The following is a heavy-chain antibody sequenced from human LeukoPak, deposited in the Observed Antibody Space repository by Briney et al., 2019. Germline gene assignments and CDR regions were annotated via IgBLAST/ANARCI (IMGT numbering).Heavy chain of an antibody. Sequence: PGGSLRLSCAASGFTFCSYAMQWVRESLGRGLEGVAVLSYDGFNKHYADSEKGRFTISRDNSKNTLYQQMNSLRAEDTAVYYCAKTKGYSYSYYLDYWGQGTLVTVSS. CDR3: AKTKGYSYSYYLDY. J-gene: IGHJ4*02. CDR1: GFTFCSYA. D-gene: IGHD5-18*01. V-gene: IGHV3-30*18. CDR2: LSYDGFNK.